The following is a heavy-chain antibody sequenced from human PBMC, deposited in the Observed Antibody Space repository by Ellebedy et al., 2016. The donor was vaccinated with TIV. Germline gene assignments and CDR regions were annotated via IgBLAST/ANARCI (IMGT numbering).Heavy chain of an antibody. J-gene: IGHJ3*01. CDR1: GFTFEDFA. CDR2: INLSGATF. V-gene: IGHV3-9*03. Sequence: SLKIPCVVSGFTFEDFAFHWVRQAPGKGLEWVSGINLSGATFGHADSVKGRFTISRDNAKNTLYLQMDSLRVDDMALYFCARSRGFSYGNDAFDLWGQGTVVIVSS. CDR3: ARSRGFSYGNDAFDL. D-gene: IGHD5-18*01.